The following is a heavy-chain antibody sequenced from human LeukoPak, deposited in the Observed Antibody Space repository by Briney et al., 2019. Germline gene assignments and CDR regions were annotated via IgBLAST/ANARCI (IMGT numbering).Heavy chain of an antibody. CDR1: GFTFSSYW. Sequence: GGSLRLSCAVSGFTFSSYWMHWDRQAPGKGLVWVSRINTDGSSTSYADSVKGRFTISRDNAKNTLYLQMNSLRAEDTAVYYCARADYGDFDYWGQGTLVTVSS. CDR3: ARADYGDFDY. CDR2: INTDGSST. D-gene: IGHD4-17*01. J-gene: IGHJ4*02. V-gene: IGHV3-74*01.